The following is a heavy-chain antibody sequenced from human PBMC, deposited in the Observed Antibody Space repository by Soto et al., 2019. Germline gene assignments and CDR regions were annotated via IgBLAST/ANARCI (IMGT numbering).Heavy chain of an antibody. CDR1: GFTFSSYG. V-gene: IGHV3-30*18. D-gene: IGHD6-13*01. CDR3: AKEAAADN. CDR2: ISYDGSNK. J-gene: IGHJ4*02. Sequence: QVQLVESGGGVVQPGRSLRLSCAASGFTFSSYGMHWVRQAPCKGLEWVAVISYDGSNKYYADSVKGRFTISRDNSKNTLYLQMNSLRADDTSVYYCAKEAAADNWGQGTLVTVSS.